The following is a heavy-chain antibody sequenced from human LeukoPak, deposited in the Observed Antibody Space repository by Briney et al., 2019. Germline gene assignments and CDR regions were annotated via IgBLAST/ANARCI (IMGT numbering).Heavy chain of an antibody. D-gene: IGHD6-13*01. CDR3: AREIRSSSWYDC. V-gene: IGHV3-64*01. Sequence: PGGSLRLSCAASGFTFSSYGMHWVRQAPGKGLEYVSAISSNGGSTYYANSVKGRFTISRDNSKNTLYLQMGSLRAEDMAVYYCAREIRSSSWYDCWGQGTLVTVSS. J-gene: IGHJ5*01. CDR2: ISSNGGST. CDR1: GFTFSSYG.